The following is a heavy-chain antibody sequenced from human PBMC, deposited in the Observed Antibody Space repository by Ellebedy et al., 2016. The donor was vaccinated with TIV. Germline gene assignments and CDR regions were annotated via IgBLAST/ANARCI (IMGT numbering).Heavy chain of an antibody. CDR3: ARLVGIVDAPVTPWPHDDAFDI. Sequence: SQTLSLTCAISGDSVSSNSATWNWIRQSPSRGLEWLGRTYYRSKWYNENALSVKSRITINPDTSKNQFSLQLNSVTPEDTAVYYCARLVGIVDAPVTPWPHDDAFDIWGQGTMVTVSS. V-gene: IGHV6-1*01. CDR2: TYYRSKWYN. D-gene: IGHD2-21*01. CDR1: GDSVSSNSAT. J-gene: IGHJ3*02.